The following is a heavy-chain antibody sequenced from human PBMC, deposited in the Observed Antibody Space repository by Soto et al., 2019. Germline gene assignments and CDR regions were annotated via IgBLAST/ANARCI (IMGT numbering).Heavy chain of an antibody. D-gene: IGHD2-15*01. Sequence: QVQLVQSGAEVKKPGSSVKVSCTASGGTFSSYAISWVRHAPGQGLEWMGGIIPIFGLAHYAQKLQGRVTITADESTSTAYMELRSLRSEDTAVYDCARESRYCSGGSCYFLPGIDYWCQGTLVTVSS. CDR1: GGTFSSYA. CDR2: IIPIFGLA. V-gene: IGHV1-69*12. J-gene: IGHJ4*02. CDR3: ARESRYCSGGSCYFLPGIDY.